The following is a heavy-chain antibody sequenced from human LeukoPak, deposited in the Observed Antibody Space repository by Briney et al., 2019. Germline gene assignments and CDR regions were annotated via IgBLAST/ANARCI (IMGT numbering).Heavy chain of an antibody. J-gene: IGHJ4*02. Sequence: SETLSLTCTVSGDSITNSYWTWIRQPPGKGLEYIAYIFHTGGTNYNPSLKSRDTISLDTSKNQFSLRMTSVTSADTAAYYSAREYCTRTNCYDYFDYWGQGTLVTVSS. D-gene: IGHD2-2*01. V-gene: IGHV4-59*01. CDR2: IFHTGGT. CDR3: AREYCTRTNCYDYFDY. CDR1: GDSITNSY.